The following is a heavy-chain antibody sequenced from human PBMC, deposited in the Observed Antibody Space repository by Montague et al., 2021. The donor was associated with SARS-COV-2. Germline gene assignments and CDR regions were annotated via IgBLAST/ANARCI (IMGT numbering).Heavy chain of an antibody. CDR1: GFIFSSYS. CDR3: ARAPITVTRTFDY. J-gene: IGHJ4*02. V-gene: IGHV3-48*02. D-gene: IGHD4-17*01. CDR2: ISSSSSTI. Sequence: SRRISCVASGFIFSSYSMNWVRQAPGKGLEWVSYISSSSSTIYYADSVKGRFTISRDNAKNSLYLQMNSLRDEDTAVYYCARAPITVTRTFDYWGQGTLVTVSS.